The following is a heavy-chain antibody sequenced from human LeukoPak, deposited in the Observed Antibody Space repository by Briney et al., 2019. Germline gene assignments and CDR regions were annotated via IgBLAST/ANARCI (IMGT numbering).Heavy chain of an antibody. J-gene: IGHJ6*02. V-gene: IGHV4-59*01. Sequence: PSETLSLTCTVPGGSISSYYWSWLRQPPGKGLEWIGYIYYSGSTNYNPSLKSRVTISVDTSKNQFSLKLSSVTAADTAVYYCARVISWATNLYGMDVWGQGTTVTVSS. D-gene: IGHD2-15*01. CDR2: IYYSGST. CDR3: ARVISWATNLYGMDV. CDR1: GGSISSYY.